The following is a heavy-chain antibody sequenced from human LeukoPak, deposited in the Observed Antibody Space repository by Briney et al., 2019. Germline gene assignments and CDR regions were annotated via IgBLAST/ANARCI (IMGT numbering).Heavy chain of an antibody. V-gene: IGHV1-2*02. CDR2: INPNSGGT. J-gene: IGHJ4*02. CDR1: GYTXTGYY. CDR3: AVPHRGY. Sequence: ASVKVSCKASGYTXTGYYMHRVRQAPGQGLEWMGWINPNSGGTNYAPKFQGRVTMTRDTSISTAYMELSSLRSDDTAVFYCAVPHRGYWGQGTLVTVSS. D-gene: IGHD3-10*01.